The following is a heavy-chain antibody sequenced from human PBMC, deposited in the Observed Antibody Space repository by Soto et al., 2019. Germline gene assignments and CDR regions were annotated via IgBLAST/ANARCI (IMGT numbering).Heavy chain of an antibody. V-gene: IGHV3-74*01. CDR2: INTDESST. D-gene: IGHD1-20*01. CDR1: GFTFSSYW. Sequence: EVQLVESGGGLVQPGGSLRLSCAASGFTFSSYWMHWVRQAPGKGLVWVSRINTDESSTTYADSVKGRFTTSRDNAKNTLYLQMNSLRAADTAVSYCASRGPVTGLAYWGQGTLVTVSS. J-gene: IGHJ4*02. CDR3: ASRGPVTGLAY.